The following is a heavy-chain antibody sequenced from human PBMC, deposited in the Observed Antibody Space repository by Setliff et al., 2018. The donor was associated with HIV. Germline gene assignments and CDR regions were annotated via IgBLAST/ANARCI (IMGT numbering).Heavy chain of an antibody. CDR3: ATDRTQTGMNMVRGRLTDPARYPLDY. Sequence: ASVKVSCKASGYTFTSFGISWVRQAPGQGLEWMAWISVYNDDTNLAPRFRGRVTLTTDTSTRTAYMELTSLTSDDTAAYYCATDRTQTGMNMVRGRLTDPARYPLDYWGQGTLVTVSS. J-gene: IGHJ4*02. CDR2: ISVYNDDT. D-gene: IGHD3-10*01. V-gene: IGHV1-18*01. CDR1: GYTFTSFG.